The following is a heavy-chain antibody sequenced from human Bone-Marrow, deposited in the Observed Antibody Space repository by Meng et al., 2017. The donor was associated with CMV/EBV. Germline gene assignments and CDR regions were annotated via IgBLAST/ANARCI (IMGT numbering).Heavy chain of an antibody. D-gene: IGHD1-14*01. V-gene: IGHV3-30*02. J-gene: IGHJ3*01. CDR1: GFSFSIYA. CDR2: IRYDGSSK. CDR3: ANLDDDETAKNAFDV. Sequence: GESLKISCAASGFSFSIYAMHWVRQAPGKGLEWVAFIRYDGSSKHYTDSVKGRFTISRDNSKNTLFLQLNSLRAEDTAIYYCANLDDDETAKNAFDVWGQGTMVTVSS.